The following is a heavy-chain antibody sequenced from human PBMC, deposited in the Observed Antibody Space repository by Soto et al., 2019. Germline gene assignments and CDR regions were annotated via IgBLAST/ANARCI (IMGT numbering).Heavy chain of an antibody. CDR2: IIPIFGTA. CDR1: GGTFSSYA. D-gene: IGHD1-20*01. J-gene: IGHJ1*01. V-gene: IGHV1-69*06. Sequence: SVKVSCKASGGTFSSYAISWVRQAPGQGLEWMGGIIPIFGTANYAQKFQGRVTITADKSTSTAYMELSSLRSEDTAVYYCANITGPRVLQHWGQGTLVTVSS. CDR3: ANITGPRVLQH.